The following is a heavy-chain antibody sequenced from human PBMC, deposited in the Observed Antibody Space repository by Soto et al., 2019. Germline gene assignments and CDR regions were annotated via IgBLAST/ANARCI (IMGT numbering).Heavy chain of an antibody. CDR3: VRDWKEGVGSAFYY. Sequence: QVQLVQSGAEVKKPGASVKVSCKASGYTFTSYGISWVRQAAGQGLEWMGWSSTNNGNTKYAQKIQGRVTMTTDTSTSTAYMDLRSLRSDDTAVYYCVRDWKEGVGSAFYYWGQGTLVAVSS. J-gene: IGHJ4*02. CDR2: SSTNNGNT. D-gene: IGHD1-26*01. CDR1: GYTFTSYG. V-gene: IGHV1-18*01.